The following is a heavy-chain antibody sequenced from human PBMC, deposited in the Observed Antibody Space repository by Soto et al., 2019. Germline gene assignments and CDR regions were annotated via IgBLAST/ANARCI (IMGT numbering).Heavy chain of an antibody. CDR1: GGSLSDAY. CDR3: AREAPWGTTQFDY. CDR2: IFPGGST. D-gene: IGHD7-27*01. V-gene: IGHV4-4*07. J-gene: IGHJ4*01. Sequence: PSETLSLTCTVSGGSLSDAYWSWIRQPAGKGLECIGRIFPGGSTNFSPSLKSRVTLSVDTSKNQFSLRLTSVTAADTAVYYCAREAPWGTTQFDYWGHGTLVTVSS.